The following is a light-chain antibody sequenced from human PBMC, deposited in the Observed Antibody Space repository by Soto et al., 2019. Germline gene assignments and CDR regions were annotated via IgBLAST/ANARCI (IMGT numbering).Light chain of an antibody. CDR3: QQYGSSPYT. CDR2: GAS. CDR1: QSVSSTY. J-gene: IGKJ2*01. V-gene: IGKV3-20*01. Sequence: EIVLTQSPGTLSLSPGERVTLSCRASQSVSSTYFAWYQQKPGKAPRLLIYGASNRATGIPDRFSGNGSGTDFTLTISRLGPEDFAVYYCQQYGSSPYTFGQGTKLEIK.